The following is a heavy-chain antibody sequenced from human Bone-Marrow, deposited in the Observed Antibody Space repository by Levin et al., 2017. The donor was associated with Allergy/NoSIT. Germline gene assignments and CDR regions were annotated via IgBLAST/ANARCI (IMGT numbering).Heavy chain of an antibody. Sequence: GGSLRLSCAASGFSVISNSMSWVRQAPGKGLEWVSVIYSGGSTYFADSVKGRLTISRDSSENTLYLQMTNLTAEDAAVYYCARGSGFSYGSFYYYMDGWGKGTTVTVSS. CDR3: ARGSGFSYGSFYYYMDG. D-gene: IGHD5-18*01. CDR2: IYSGGST. J-gene: IGHJ6*03. CDR1: GFSVISNS. V-gene: IGHV3-66*01.